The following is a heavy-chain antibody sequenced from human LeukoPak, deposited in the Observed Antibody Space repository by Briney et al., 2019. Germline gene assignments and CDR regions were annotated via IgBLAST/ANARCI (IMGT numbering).Heavy chain of an antibody. J-gene: IGHJ4*02. CDR3: ARGGPAAGRFDY. CDR1: GFTVSSNY. V-gene: IGHV3-66*01. D-gene: IGHD6-13*01. Sequence: SGGSLRLSCAASGFTVSSNYMSWVRQAPGKGLEWVSVIYSDGNTYYANSVKGRFTISRDNSKNTLYLQVNSLRAEDSAVYYCARGGPAAGRFDYWGQGTLVTVSS. CDR2: IYSDGNT.